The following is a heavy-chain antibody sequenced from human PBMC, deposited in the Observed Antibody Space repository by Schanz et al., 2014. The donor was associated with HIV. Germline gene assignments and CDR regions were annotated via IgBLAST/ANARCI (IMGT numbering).Heavy chain of an antibody. V-gene: IGHV3-23*04. J-gene: IGHJ6*02. D-gene: IGHD1-26*01. Sequence: VQLVESGGGVVQPGRSLRLSCAASGFTFKSYAMSWVRQAPGKGLEWVTAISATGGSTYYADSVKGRFTISRDNSKNTLYLQMNNLRAEDTAIYFCAKDQSARWALPFYYGLDVWGQGTTVTVSS. CDR2: ISATGGST. CDR3: AKDQSARWALPFYYGLDV. CDR1: GFTFKSYA.